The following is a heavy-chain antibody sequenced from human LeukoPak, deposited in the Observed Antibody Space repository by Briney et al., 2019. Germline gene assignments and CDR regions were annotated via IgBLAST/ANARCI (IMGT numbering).Heavy chain of an antibody. CDR2: IKQDGSEK. D-gene: IGHD3-10*01. CDR3: ARDTRYYGSGN. CDR1: GFTFSSHW. Sequence: GGSLRLSCAASGFTFSSHWMSWVRQAPGKGLEWVANIKQDGSEKYYVDSVKGRFTISRDNAKNSLYLQMNSLRAEDTAVYYCARDTRYYGSGNWGQGTLVTVSS. V-gene: IGHV3-7*01. J-gene: IGHJ4*02.